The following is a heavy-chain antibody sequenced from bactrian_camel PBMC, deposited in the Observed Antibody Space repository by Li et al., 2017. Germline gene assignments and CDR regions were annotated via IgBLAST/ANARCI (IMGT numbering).Heavy chain of an antibody. D-gene: IGHD2*01. V-gene: IGHV3S6*01. CDR3: AADRRRNGAASLRPGDYTV. CDR2: VAGDGSVL. CDR1: AYTPTSVR. J-gene: IGHJ4*01. Sequence: HVQLVESGGGSVQAGESLRLNCAFDAYTPTSVRMAWFRQVPGKAREGVASVAGDGSVLYATSLKGRFTITKDNARNWLDLQMESLEAGDTGRYYCAADRRRNGAASLRPGDYTVWGQGTQVTVSS.